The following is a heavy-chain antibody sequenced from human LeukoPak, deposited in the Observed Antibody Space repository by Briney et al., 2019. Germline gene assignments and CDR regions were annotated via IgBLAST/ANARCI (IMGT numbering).Heavy chain of an antibody. CDR1: GFTFSTYG. CDR3: AKLGRELLYYFDY. CDR2: ISGSGGST. V-gene: IGHV3-23*01. D-gene: IGHD1-26*01. J-gene: IGHJ4*02. Sequence: GESLRLSCAASGFTFSTYGMSWVRQAPGKGLEWVSAISGSGGSTYYADSVKGRFTISRDNSKNTLYLQMNSLRAEDTAVYYCAKLGRELLYYFDYWGQGTLVTVSS.